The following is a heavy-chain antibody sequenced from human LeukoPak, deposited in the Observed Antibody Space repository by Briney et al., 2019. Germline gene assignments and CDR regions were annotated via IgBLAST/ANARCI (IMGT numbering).Heavy chain of an antibody. CDR2: IIPIFGTA. J-gene: IGHJ3*02. V-gene: IGHV1-69*13. CDR1: GGTFSSYA. CDR3: ARDYYDSSGQDAFDI. Sequence: ASVKVSCKASGGTFSSYAISWVRQAPGQGLEWMGGIIPIFGTANYAQKFQGRVTITADESTSTAYMELSSLRSDDTAVYYCARDYYDSSGQDAFDIWGQGTMVTVSS. D-gene: IGHD3-22*01.